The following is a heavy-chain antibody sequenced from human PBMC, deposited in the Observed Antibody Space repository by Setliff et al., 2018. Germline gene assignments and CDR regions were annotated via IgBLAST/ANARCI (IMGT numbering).Heavy chain of an antibody. CDR2: INHSGST. CDR1: GGSISSSNR. D-gene: IGHD1-26*01. CDR3: ARAAGATIGAFDI. V-gene: IGHV4-4*02. Sequence: PSETLSLTCAVSGGSISSSNRWSWVRQPPGKGLVWIGAINHSGSTNYNPSLKSRVTIAVDKSKNQLSLKLSSVTAADTAVYYCARAAGATIGAFDIWGQGTMVTVSS. J-gene: IGHJ3*02.